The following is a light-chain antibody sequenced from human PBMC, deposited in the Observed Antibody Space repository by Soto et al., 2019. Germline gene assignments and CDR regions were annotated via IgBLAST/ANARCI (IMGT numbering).Light chain of an antibody. CDR2: GAS. CDR1: QCVSRSL. J-gene: IGKJ2*03. Sequence: EIVLTQSPGTLSLSPGERATLSCRASQCVSRSLLAWYQQKPGQAPRLLIYGASTRATGIADRFSGSGSGTDFTLTISRLEPEDFAVYYCQQYGNPPPYSFGQGTKVDIK. CDR3: QQYGNPPPYS. V-gene: IGKV3-20*01.